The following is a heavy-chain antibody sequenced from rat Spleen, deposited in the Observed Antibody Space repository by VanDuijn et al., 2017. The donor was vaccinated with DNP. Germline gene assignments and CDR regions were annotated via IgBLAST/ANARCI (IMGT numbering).Heavy chain of an antibody. CDR2: ISYDGSRT. D-gene: IGHD1-11*01. CDR3: ARHDGTEGIDFDY. Sequence: EVQLVESGGGLVQPGRSLKLSCAASGFTFSNYGMAWVRQAPTKGLEWVANISYDGSRTYYGDSVKGRFTISRDNAKNTLYLQMDSLRSEDTATYYCARHDGTEGIDFDYWGQGVMVTVSS. CDR1: GFTFSNYG. J-gene: IGHJ2*01. V-gene: IGHV5-29*01.